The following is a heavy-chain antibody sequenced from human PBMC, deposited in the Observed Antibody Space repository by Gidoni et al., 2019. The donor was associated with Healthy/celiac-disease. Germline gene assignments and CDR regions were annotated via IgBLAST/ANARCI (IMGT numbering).Heavy chain of an antibody. J-gene: IGHJ4*02. Sequence: QVQLQQWGAGLLKPSETLSLTCAVHGGSFRGYYWSWIRQPPGKGLEWIGEIKHSGSTNYNPSLKSRVTISVDTSKNQFSLKLSSVTAADTAVYYCARGPIVVVPAAGYYFDYWGQGTLVTVSS. D-gene: IGHD2-2*01. CDR2: IKHSGST. CDR1: GGSFRGYY. V-gene: IGHV4-34*01. CDR3: ARGPIVVVPAAGYYFDY.